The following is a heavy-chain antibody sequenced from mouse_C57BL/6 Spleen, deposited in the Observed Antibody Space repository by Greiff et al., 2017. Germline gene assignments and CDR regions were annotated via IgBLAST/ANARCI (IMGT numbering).Heavy chain of an antibody. D-gene: IGHD2-5*01. Sequence: EVQLQQSGPELVKPGASVKISCKASGYTFTDYYMNWVKQSHGKSLEWIGDINPNNGGTSYNQKFKGKATLTVDKSSSTAYMELRSLTSEDSAVYYCARTEDYSNYEGFAYWVQGTLVTVSA. CDR2: INPNNGGT. CDR3: ARTEDYSNYEGFAY. CDR1: GYTFTDYY. V-gene: IGHV1-26*01. J-gene: IGHJ3*01.